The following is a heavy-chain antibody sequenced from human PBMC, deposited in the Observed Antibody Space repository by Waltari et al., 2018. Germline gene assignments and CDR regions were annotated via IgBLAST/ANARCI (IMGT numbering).Heavy chain of an antibody. CDR2: INAGNGNT. J-gene: IGHJ6*02. CDR1: GYTFTSYA. Sequence: QVQLVQSGAEVKKPGASVKVSCKASGYTFTSYAMHWVRQAPGQRLEWMGWINAGNGNTKYSQKFQGRVTITRDTSASTAYMELSSLRSEDTAVYYCASDSTYYYGSGSYPYGMDVWGQGTTVTVSS. CDR3: ASDSTYYYGSGSYPYGMDV. D-gene: IGHD3-10*01. V-gene: IGHV1-3*01.